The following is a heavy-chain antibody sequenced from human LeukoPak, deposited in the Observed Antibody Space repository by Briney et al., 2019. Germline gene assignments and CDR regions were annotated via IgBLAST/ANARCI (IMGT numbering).Heavy chain of an antibody. CDR2: INIDGRSA. CDR3: ARDPRCSSMSCYRSSFYGMDV. V-gene: IGHV3-74*01. Sequence: SGGSLRLSCAASGFTFSSYWMHWVRQAPGKGLLWVSRINIDGRSASYAPSVTGRFTMSRDNAKNTVYLQMNSLRAEDTAVYYCARDPRCSSMSCYRSSFYGMDVWGQGTTVTVSS. J-gene: IGHJ6*02. CDR1: GFTFSSYW. D-gene: IGHD2-2*01.